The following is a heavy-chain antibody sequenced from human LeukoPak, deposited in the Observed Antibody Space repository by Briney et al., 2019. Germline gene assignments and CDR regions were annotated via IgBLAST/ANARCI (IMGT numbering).Heavy chain of an antibody. CDR1: GYSFTSYW. J-gene: IGHJ4*02. Sequence: GESLKISCKGSGYSFTSYWIGWVRQMPETGLEWMGIIYPGDSDTRYSPSFQGQVTISADKSISTAYLQWSSLKASDTAMYYCARRPAYCGGDCYLDYWGQGTLVTVSS. V-gene: IGHV5-51*01. CDR2: IYPGDSDT. D-gene: IGHD2-21*02. CDR3: ARRPAYCGGDCYLDY.